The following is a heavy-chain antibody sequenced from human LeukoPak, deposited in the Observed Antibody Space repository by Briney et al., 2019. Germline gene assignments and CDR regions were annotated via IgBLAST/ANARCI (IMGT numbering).Heavy chain of an antibody. V-gene: IGHV3-21*01. CDR1: GFTFSSYS. Sequence: GGSLRRSCAASGFTFSSYSMNWVRQAPGKGLEWVSSISSSSSYIYYADSVKGRFTISRDNAKNSLYLQMNSLRAEDTAVYYCARDSSGTTDFDLWGQGTLVTVSS. CDR3: ARDSSGTTDFDL. D-gene: IGHD1-7*01. CDR2: ISSSSSYI. J-gene: IGHJ5*02.